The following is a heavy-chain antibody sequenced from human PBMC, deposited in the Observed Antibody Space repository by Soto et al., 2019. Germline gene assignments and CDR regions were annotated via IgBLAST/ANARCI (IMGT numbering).Heavy chain of an antibody. D-gene: IGHD2-21*02. J-gene: IGHJ6*02. V-gene: IGHV1-18*01. CDR2: ISVDNGNT. CDR3: AREGEVTQYYYYYYGMDV. Sequence: QVQLVQSGAEVKKPGASVKVSCKASGYRFTSYGISWVRQAPEQGLEWMGWISVDNGNTNYAQKFQGRVTMTTDTSTTTAYMELRSLRSDDTAVYYCAREGEVTQYYYYYYGMDVWGQGTTVTVSS. CDR1: GYRFTSYG.